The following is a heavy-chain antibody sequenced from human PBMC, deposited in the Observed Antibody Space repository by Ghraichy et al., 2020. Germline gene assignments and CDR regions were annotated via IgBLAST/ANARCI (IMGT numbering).Heavy chain of an antibody. CDR3: ARQGIYSSSSNFDY. D-gene: IGHD6-6*01. J-gene: IGHJ4*02. Sequence: SETLSLTCTVSGGSISSSSYYWGWIRQPPGKGLEWIGSIYYSGSTYYNPSLKSRVTISVDTSKNQFSLKLSSVTAADTAVYYCARQGIYSSSSNFDYWGQGTLVTVS. CDR1: GGSISSSSYY. V-gene: IGHV4-39*01. CDR2: IYYSGST.